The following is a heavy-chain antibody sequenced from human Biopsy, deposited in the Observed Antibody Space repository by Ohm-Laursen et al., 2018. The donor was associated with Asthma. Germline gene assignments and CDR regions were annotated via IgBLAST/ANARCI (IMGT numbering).Heavy chain of an antibody. Sequence: SVKVSCKTSGYTFNSAGITWVRQAPGQGLEWMGWISVYDGNTKVAQKLQDRVTMITDTSTSTAYMELRSLRSDDTAVYFCARAVDYSHYYGIDVWGQGTTVTVS. CDR3: ARAVDYSHYYGIDV. J-gene: IGHJ6*02. D-gene: IGHD3-10*01. CDR2: ISVYDGNT. CDR1: GYTFNSAG. V-gene: IGHV1-18*01.